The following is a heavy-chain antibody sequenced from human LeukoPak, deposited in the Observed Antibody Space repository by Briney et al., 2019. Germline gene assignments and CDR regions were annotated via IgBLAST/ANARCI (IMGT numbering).Heavy chain of an antibody. J-gene: IGHJ5*02. CDR1: GFTFSSYA. D-gene: IGHD3-22*01. V-gene: IGHV3-23*01. CDR3: ARVVYYYDSSGYYYWFDP. CDR2: ISGSGGST. Sequence: GGSLRLSCAASGFTFSSYAMSWVRQAPGKGLEWVSAISGSGGSTYYADSVKGRFTISRDNSKNTLYLQMNSLRAEDTAVYYCARVVYYYDSSGYYYWFDPWGQGTLVTVSS.